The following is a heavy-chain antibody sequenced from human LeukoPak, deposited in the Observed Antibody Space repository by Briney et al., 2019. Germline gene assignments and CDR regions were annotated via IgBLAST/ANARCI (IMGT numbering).Heavy chain of an antibody. V-gene: IGHV3-7*01. D-gene: IGHD3-3*02. CDR2: INRDGSVK. CDR3: ARDPGFSSFDY. J-gene: IGHJ4*02. CDR1: GFTFSDYW. Sequence: GGSPRLSCAVSGFTFSDYWVTWVRQTPGKGLEFVANINRDGSVKNYVDSVKGRFTISRDNAKNSLYLQMTSLRVDDTAIYYCARDPGFSSFDYWGQGTLVTVSS.